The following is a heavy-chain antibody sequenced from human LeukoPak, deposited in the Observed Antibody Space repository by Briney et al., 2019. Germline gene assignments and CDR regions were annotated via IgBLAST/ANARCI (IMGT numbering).Heavy chain of an antibody. CDR2: IYYSGST. V-gene: IGHV4-59*01. D-gene: IGHD3-22*01. CDR1: GGPISSYY. J-gene: IGHJ4*02. Sequence: SPETLSLTCTVSGGPISSYYWSWIRQPPGKGLEWIGYIYYSGSTNYNPSLKSRVTISVDTSKTQFSLKLSSVTAADTAVYYCARAAPVAGDSSGSLFDYWGQGTLVTVSS. CDR3: ARAAPVAGDSSGSLFDY.